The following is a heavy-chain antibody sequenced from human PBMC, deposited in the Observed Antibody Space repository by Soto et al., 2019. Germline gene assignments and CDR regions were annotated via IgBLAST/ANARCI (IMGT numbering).Heavy chain of an antibody. CDR3: ARGYGSGSHCFDH. J-gene: IGHJ4*02. V-gene: IGHV3-66*01. D-gene: IGHD3-10*01. CDR1: GFTVSSNY. Sequence: GSLRLSCAASGFTVSSNYMTWVRQAPGRGLEWVSVSYSGGNTYYADSVKGRFSISRDNFENTLYLQMNSLRADDTAVYYCARGYGSGSHCFDHWGQRTLVTVSS. CDR2: SYSGGNT.